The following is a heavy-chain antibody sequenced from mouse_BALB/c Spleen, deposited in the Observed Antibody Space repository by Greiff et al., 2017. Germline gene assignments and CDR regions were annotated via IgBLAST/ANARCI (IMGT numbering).Heavy chain of an antibody. CDR1: GYAFSSYW. CDR2: LYPGDGDT. V-gene: IGHV1-80*01. CDR3: TIEGAWFAY. J-gene: IGHJ3*01. Sequence: QVQLQQSGAELVRPGSSVKISCKASGYAFSSYWMNWVKQRPGQGLEWIGQLYPGDGDTNYNGKFKGKATLTADKSSSTAYMQLSSLTSEDSAVYYCTIEGAWFAYWGQGTLVTVAA.